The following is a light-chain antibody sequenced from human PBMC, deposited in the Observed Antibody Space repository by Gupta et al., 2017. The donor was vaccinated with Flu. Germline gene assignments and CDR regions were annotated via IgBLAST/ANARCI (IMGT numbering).Light chain of an antibody. CDR2: KGS. J-gene: IGLJ1*01. CDR3: TSDGISSTL. V-gene: IGLV2-14*03. Sequence: QSALTQPASVSGSPGQSITISCSGSSSDFGDYKSVSWYQQHPGKAPRLILFKGSDRPAGDSNRFSGSKSDNAASLTISGLQADDEAAYYCTSDGISSTLFGTGTRVTV. CDR1: SSDFGDYKS.